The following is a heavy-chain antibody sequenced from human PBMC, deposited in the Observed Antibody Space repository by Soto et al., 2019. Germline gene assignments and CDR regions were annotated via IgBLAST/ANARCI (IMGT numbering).Heavy chain of an antibody. J-gene: IGHJ3*01. D-gene: IGHD6-19*01. CDR2: IIPMFGIP. CDR3: ARGGTSGWLKGAYDV. CDR1: GGTLSKHA. Sequence: QVQLVQSGAEVKKPGSSVKVSCKASGGTLSKHAITWVRRAPGQGLEWLGGIIPMFGIPNYPQKFQGRVTISADDSTNTPHMELNSLTSEDTAIYYCARGGTSGWLKGAYDVWGQGTMVTVS. V-gene: IGHV1-69*01.